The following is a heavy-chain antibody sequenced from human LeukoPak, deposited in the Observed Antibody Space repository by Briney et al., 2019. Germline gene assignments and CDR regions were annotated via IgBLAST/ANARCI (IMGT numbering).Heavy chain of an antibody. CDR1: GFTFSSYA. Sequence: NPGGSLRLSCAASGFTFSSYAMSWVRQAPGKGLEWVSAISGSGGSTYYADSVKGRFTISRDDDKNTLFLQMDSLRADDAAIYYCATAVGGSDWDYWGQGTLVAVSS. J-gene: IGHJ4*02. CDR2: ISGSGGST. V-gene: IGHV3-23*01. D-gene: IGHD2-15*01. CDR3: ATAVGGSDWDY.